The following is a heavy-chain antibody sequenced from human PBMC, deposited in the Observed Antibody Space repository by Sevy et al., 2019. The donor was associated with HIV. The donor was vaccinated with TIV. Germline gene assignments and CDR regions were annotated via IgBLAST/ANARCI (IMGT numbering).Heavy chain of an antibody. CDR2: IRSKAYGGTT. Sequence: GGSLRLSCTASGFTFGDYAMSWFRQAPGKGLEWVGFIRSKAYGGTTEYAASVKGRFTISRDDSKSIAYLQMNSLKTEDTAVYFCTRDIMIVVVTTQPHAFDIWGQGTMVTVSS. V-gene: IGHV3-49*03. D-gene: IGHD3-22*01. J-gene: IGHJ3*02. CDR1: GFTFGDYA. CDR3: TRDIMIVVVTTQPHAFDI.